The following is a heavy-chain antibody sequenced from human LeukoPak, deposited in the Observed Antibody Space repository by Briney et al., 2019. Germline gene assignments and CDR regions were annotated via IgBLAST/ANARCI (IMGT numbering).Heavy chain of an antibody. J-gene: IGHJ4*02. CDR3: AKYYLKTTMVHFDY. D-gene: IGHD3-10*01. CDR2: ISSSSSTI. CDR1: GFTFSSYS. V-gene: IGHV3-48*01. Sequence: GGSLRLSCAASGFTFSSYSMNWVRQAPGKGLEWVSYISSSSSTIYYADSVKGRFTISSDNSRNTLYLQMNSLRAEDTAVYYCAKYYLKTTMVHFDYWGQGTLVTVSS.